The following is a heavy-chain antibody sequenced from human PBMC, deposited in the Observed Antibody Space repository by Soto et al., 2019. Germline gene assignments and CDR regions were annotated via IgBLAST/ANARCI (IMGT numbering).Heavy chain of an antibody. D-gene: IGHD6-19*01. V-gene: IGHV3-23*01. CDR3: AKDHSSCWYNWVDP. CDR1: GFTFSSYA. CDR2: ISGSGGST. J-gene: IGHJ5*02. Sequence: GGSLRLSCAASGFTFSSYAMSWVRQAPGKGLEWVSAISGSGGSTYYADSVKGRFTISRDNSKNTLYLQMNSLRAEDTAVYYCAKDHSSCWYNWVDPWGQGTLVTVSS.